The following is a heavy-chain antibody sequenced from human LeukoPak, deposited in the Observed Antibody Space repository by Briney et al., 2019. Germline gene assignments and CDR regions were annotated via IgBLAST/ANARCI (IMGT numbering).Heavy chain of an antibody. V-gene: IGHV3-66*01. CDR3: ARASIGYGDGTDLEY. J-gene: IGHJ4*02. Sequence: GGSLRLSCAASGFTFSSYAMSWVRQAPGKGLEWVSVIYSGGSTYYADSVKGRFTTSRDNSKNTLYLQMNSLRAEDTAVYYCARASIGYGDGTDLEYWGQGTLVTVSS. D-gene: IGHD4-17*01. CDR1: GFTFSSYA. CDR2: IYSGGST.